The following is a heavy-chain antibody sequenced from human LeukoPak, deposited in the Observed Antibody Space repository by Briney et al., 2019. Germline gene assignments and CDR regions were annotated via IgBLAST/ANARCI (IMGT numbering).Heavy chain of an antibody. CDR2: IKQDGSEK. D-gene: IGHD3-9*01. J-gene: IGHJ4*02. CDR1: GFTFSNYW. Sequence: GGSLRLSCAASGFTFSNYWMIWVRQAPGKGLEWVGNIKQDGSEKRYADSVRGRFSISRDNAQTSLYLQMNSLRAEDTAVYYCARSTLYDILTEYYFDYWGQGTLVTVSS. V-gene: IGHV3-7*05. CDR3: ARSTLYDILTEYYFDY.